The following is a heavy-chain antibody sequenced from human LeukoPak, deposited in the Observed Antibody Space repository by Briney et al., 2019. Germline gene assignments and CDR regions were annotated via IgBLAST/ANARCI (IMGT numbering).Heavy chain of an antibody. Sequence: PGGSLRLSCAASGFTFSSYAMSWVRQAPGKGLEWVSAISGSGGSTYYADSVKGRFTISRDNAKNSLYLQMNSLRAEDTAVYYCARDSGLGYCSSTSCYHDAFDIWDQGTMVTVSS. D-gene: IGHD2-2*01. CDR2: ISGSGGST. J-gene: IGHJ3*02. V-gene: IGHV3-23*01. CDR1: GFTFSSYA. CDR3: ARDSGLGYCSSTSCYHDAFDI.